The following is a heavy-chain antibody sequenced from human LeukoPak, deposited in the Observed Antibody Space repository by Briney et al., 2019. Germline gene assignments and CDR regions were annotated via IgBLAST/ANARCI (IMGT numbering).Heavy chain of an antibody. D-gene: IGHD4-17*01. J-gene: IGHJ5*02. CDR2: IKQDGSEK. CDR3: ARAPGEGWFDP. V-gene: IGHV3-7*01. Sequence: GGSLRLSCAASGFTFSSYWMSWVRQAPGKGLVWVANIKQDGSEKYYVDSVKGRFTISRDNAKNSLYLQMNSLRAEDTALYYCARAPGEGWFDPWGQGTLVTVSS. CDR1: GFTFSSYW.